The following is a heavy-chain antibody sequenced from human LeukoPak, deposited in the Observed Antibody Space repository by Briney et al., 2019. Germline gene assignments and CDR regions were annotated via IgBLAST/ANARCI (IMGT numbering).Heavy chain of an antibody. V-gene: IGHV4-34*01. CDR2: INHSGST. CDR3: ARGADYYDSSGYLYFDY. CDR1: GGSFSGYY. J-gene: IGHJ4*02. D-gene: IGHD3-22*01. Sequence: PSETLSLTCAVYGGSFSGYYWSWIRQPPGKGLEWIGEINHSGSTNYNPSLKSRVTISVDTPKNQFSLKLSSVTAADTAVYYCARGADYYDSSGYLYFDYWGQGTLVTVSS.